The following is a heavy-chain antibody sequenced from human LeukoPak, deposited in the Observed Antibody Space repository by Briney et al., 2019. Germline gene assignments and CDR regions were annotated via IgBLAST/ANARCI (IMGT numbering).Heavy chain of an antibody. V-gene: IGHV4-39*01. D-gene: IGHD6-13*01. J-gene: IGHJ4*02. CDR2: IYYSGTT. CDR1: GDSISSSSHF. Sequence: PSETLSLTCTVSGDSISSSSHFWRWIRQPPGKGLEGIGSIYYSGTTYYNPSLKSRFTISIDTSKNQFSLKLRSVTAADTAVYYCARHGSNWYDFDYWGQGTLVTVSS. CDR3: ARHGSNWYDFDY.